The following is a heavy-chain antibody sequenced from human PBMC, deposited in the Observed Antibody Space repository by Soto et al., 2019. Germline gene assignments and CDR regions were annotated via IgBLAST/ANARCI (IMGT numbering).Heavy chain of an antibody. CDR2: TYYRSKWYN. CDR3: ARVGYYDSSGYYPRGYYFDY. D-gene: IGHD3-22*01. CDR1: GDSVSSNSAA. J-gene: IGHJ4*02. Sequence: PSQTLSLTCAISGDSVSSNSAAWNWIRQSPSRGLEWLGRTYYRSKWYNDYAVSVKSRITINPDTSKNQFSLQLNSVTPEDTAVYYCARVGYYDSSGYYPRGYYFDYWGQGTLVTVSS. V-gene: IGHV6-1*01.